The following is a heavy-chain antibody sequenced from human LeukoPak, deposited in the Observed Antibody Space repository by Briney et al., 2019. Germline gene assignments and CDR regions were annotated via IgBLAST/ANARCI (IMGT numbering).Heavy chain of an antibody. J-gene: IGHJ4*02. CDR3: ARVAKERVGGVYYFDY. V-gene: IGHV3-13*01. CDR1: GFTFSDYD. CDR2: IGTAGDT. D-gene: IGHD1-1*01. Sequence: GGSLRLPCAASGFTFSDYDMHWVRQATGKGLEWVSAIGTAGDTYYTGSVKGRFTISREDAKNSLYLQMNSLRAGDTAVYYCARVAKERVGGVYYFDYWGQGTLVTVSS.